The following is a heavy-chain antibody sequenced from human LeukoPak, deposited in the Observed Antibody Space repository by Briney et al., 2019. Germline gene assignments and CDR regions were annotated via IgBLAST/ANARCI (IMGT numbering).Heavy chain of an antibody. D-gene: IGHD4-11*01. V-gene: IGHV3-30*02. CDR3: TKDHYSNYLYSFDY. CDR1: GFTFSSYG. Sequence: GGSLRLSCAASGFTFSSYGMHWVRQAPGKGLEWVAFIRYDGATKYYRDSVKGRFTISRDNSKNTLYLQMDSLRAEDTAVYYCTKDHYSNYLYSFDYWGQGTLVTVSS. J-gene: IGHJ4*02. CDR2: IRYDGATK.